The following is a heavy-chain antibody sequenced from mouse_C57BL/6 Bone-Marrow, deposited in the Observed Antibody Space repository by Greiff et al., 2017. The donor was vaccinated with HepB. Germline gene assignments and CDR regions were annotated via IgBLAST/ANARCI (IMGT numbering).Heavy chain of an antibody. CDR2: IYPRSGNT. Sequence: QVQLQQSGAELARPGASVKLSCKASGYTFTSYGISWVKQRTGQGLEWIGEIYPRSGNTYYNEKFKGKATLTAYKSSSTAYMELRSLTSVDSAVYVCARSGFYYCGSTWFAYWGQGTLVTVSA. V-gene: IGHV1-81*01. CDR3: ARSGFYYCGSTWFAY. D-gene: IGHD1-1*01. J-gene: IGHJ3*01. CDR1: GYTFTSYG.